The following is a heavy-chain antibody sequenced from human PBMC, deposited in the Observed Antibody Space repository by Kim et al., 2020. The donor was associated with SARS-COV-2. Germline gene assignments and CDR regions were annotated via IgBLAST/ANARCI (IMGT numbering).Heavy chain of an antibody. D-gene: IGHD3-10*01. CDR3: ATALSGGYYDSFDY. CDR1: GFTFSNYA. CDR2: ITDGGGNT. V-gene: IGHV3-23*01. J-gene: IGHJ4*02. Sequence: GGSLRLSCAASGFTFSNYAMNWVRQAPGKGLEWVAVITDGGGNTYYADSVKGRFTISRDNSKNTLYLQMNSLRAEDTAVYYCATALSGGYYDSFDYWGQGTLVTVSS.